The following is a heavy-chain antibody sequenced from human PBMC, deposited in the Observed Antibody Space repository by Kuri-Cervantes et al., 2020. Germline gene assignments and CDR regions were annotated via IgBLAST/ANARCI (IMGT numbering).Heavy chain of an antibody. CDR1: GFTFSSYG. D-gene: IGHD5-24*01. J-gene: IGHJ4*02. CDR3: ARGDGYNYSYFDY. Sequence: LSLTCAASGFTFSSYGMHWVRQAPGKGLEWVAVIWYDGSNKYYADSVKGRFTISRDNSKNTLYLQMNSLRAEDTAVYYCARGDGYNYSYFDYWGQGTLVTVSS. CDR2: IWYDGSNK. V-gene: IGHV3-33*01.